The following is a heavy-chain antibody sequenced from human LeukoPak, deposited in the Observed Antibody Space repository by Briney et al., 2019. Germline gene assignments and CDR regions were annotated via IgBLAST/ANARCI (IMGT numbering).Heavy chain of an antibody. D-gene: IGHD6-6*01. V-gene: IGHV4-34*01. Sequence: SKTLSLTCAVYGGSLSGYYWSWIRQPPGKGLEWIGEINHSGSTNYNPSLKSRVTISVDTSKNQFSLKLSSVTAADTAVYYCARGVAARTYYYYMDVWGKGTTVTVSS. CDR3: ARGVAARTYYYYMDV. J-gene: IGHJ6*03. CDR2: INHSGST. CDR1: GGSLSGYY.